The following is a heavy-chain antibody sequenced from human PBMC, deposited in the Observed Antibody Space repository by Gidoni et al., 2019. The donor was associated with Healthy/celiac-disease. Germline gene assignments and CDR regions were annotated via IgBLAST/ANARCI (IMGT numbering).Heavy chain of an antibody. J-gene: IGHJ5*02. Sequence: QVQLVQSGAEVKKPGASVKVSCKASGYTFTGYYMHWVRQAPGQGLEWMGWINPNSGGTNYAQKFQGRVTMTRDTSISTAYMELSRLRSDDTAVYYCARDPYSSSWYVVGWFDPWGQGTLVTVSS. CDR3: ARDPYSSSWYVVGWFDP. CDR1: GYTFTGYY. CDR2: INPNSGGT. V-gene: IGHV1-2*02. D-gene: IGHD6-13*01.